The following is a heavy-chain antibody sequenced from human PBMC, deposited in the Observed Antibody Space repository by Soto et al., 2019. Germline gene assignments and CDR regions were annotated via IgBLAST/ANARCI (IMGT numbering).Heavy chain of an antibody. J-gene: IGHJ3*02. Sequence: PGESLKISCKGSGYSFTSYWISWVRQMPGKGLEWMGRIDPSDSYTNYSPSFQGHVTISADKSISTAYLQWSSLKASDTAMYYCARLRGSSSWYFAFDIWGQGTMVTVSS. CDR1: GYSFTSYW. D-gene: IGHD6-13*01. CDR2: IDPSDSYT. V-gene: IGHV5-10-1*01. CDR3: ARLRGSSSWYFAFDI.